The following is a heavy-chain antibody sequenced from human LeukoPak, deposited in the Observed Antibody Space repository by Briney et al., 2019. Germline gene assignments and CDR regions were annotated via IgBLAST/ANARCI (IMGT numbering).Heavy chain of an antibody. D-gene: IGHD2-2*01. Sequence: GGSLKLSCAASGFTFSSYSMNWVRQAPGKGLEWVSSISSSSSYIYYADSVKGRFTISRDNAKNSLYLQMNSLRAEDTAVYYCARDIQMLGYCSSTSCYGPGAFDPWGQGTLVTVSS. CDR3: ARDIQMLGYCSSTSCYGPGAFDP. J-gene: IGHJ5*02. CDR2: ISSSSSYI. CDR1: GFTFSSYS. V-gene: IGHV3-21*01.